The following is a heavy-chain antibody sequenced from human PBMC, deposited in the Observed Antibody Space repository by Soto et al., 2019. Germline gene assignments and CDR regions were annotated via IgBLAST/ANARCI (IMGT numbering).Heavy chain of an antibody. Sequence: GGSLRLSCAASGFTFSSYSMNWVRQAPGKGLEWVSYISSSSSTIYYAASVKGRFTISRDNAKNSLYLQMNSLRAEDTAVYYCARVRALYCSSTSCPNAFDIWGQGTMVTVSS. J-gene: IGHJ3*02. D-gene: IGHD2-2*01. CDR1: GFTFSSYS. CDR2: ISSSSSTI. CDR3: ARVRALYCSSTSCPNAFDI. V-gene: IGHV3-48*01.